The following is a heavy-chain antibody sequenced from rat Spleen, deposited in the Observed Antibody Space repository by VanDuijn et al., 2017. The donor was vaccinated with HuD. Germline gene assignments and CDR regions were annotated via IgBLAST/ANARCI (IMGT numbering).Heavy chain of an antibody. J-gene: IGHJ2*01. D-gene: IGHD1-4*01. CDR1: GFNFNDYW. V-gene: IGHV5-29*01. CDR2: ISYDGSST. CDR3: ARQGIPGYLDY. Sequence: EVKLVESGGGLVQPGRSLKLSCAASGFNFNDYWMGWVRQAPGKGLEWVATISYDGSSTYYRDSVKGRFTISRDNAKSTLYLQMDSLRSEDTATYYCARQGIPGYLDYWGQGVMVTVSS.